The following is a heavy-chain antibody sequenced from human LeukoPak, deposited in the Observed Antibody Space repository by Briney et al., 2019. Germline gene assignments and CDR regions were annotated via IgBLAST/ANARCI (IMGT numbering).Heavy chain of an antibody. Sequence: EASVKVSCKASGGTFSSYAISWVRQAPGQGLEWMGRIIPILGIANYAQKFQGRVTITADKSTSTAYMELSSLRSEDTAVYYCERALDIMNWGYYYGMDVWGQGTTVTVSS. J-gene: IGHJ6*02. CDR2: IIPILGIA. D-gene: IGHD3-16*01. CDR1: GGTFSSYA. V-gene: IGHV1-69*04. CDR3: ERALDIMNWGYYYGMDV.